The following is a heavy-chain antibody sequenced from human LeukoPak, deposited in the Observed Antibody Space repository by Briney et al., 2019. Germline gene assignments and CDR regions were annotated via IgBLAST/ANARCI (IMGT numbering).Heavy chain of an antibody. D-gene: IGHD3-10*01. V-gene: IGHV1-8*01. CDR1: GYTFTSYD. CDR3: ARGLGSGSYLYYFDS. J-gene: IGHJ4*02. Sequence: GASVKVSCKASGYTFTSYDINWVRQATGQGLEWMGWMDPNSGNTGYAQKFQGRVTITRNTSISTAYMELSSLRSEDTAVYYCARGLGSGSYLYYFDSWGQGTLVTVSS. CDR2: MDPNSGNT.